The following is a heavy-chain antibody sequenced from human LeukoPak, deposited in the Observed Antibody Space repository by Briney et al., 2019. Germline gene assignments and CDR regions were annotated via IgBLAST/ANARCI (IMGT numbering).Heavy chain of an antibody. CDR1: GFTFSSYG. J-gene: IGHJ5*02. CDR2: ISYDGSNK. Sequence: GGSLRLSCAASGFTFSSYGMHWVRQAPGKGLEWVAVISYDGSNKFYADSVKGRLTISRDNSKNTLYLQMNSLRAEDTAVYYCAKDLGQWVVTSWFDPWGQGTLVTVSS. CDR3: AKDLGQWVVTSWFDP. D-gene: IGHD3-22*01. V-gene: IGHV3-30*18.